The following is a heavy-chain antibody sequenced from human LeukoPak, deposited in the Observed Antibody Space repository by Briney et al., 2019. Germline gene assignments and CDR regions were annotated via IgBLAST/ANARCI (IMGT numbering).Heavy chain of an antibody. CDR2: FDPEDGET. D-gene: IGHD5-18*01. CDR1: GYTLTELS. CDR3: ATGPGYSYGDFDY. Sequence: ASVRLSCKVSGYTLTELSMHWVRQAPGKGLEWMGGFDPEDGETIYAQKFQGRVTMTEDTSTDTAYMELSSLRSEDTAVYYCATGPGYSYGDFDYWGQGTLVTVSS. J-gene: IGHJ4*02. V-gene: IGHV1-24*01.